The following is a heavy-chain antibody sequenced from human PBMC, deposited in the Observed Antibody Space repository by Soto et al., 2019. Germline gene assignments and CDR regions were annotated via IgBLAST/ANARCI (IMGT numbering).Heavy chain of an antibody. Sequence: EVQLVESGGGLVKPGGSLRLSCTASGFAFNTYSMNWVRQAPGKGLEWVSSINEDSTYIYYADSLRGRITISRDNAKDSLFLQMNSLRPVDTAVYYCVRDLGRYFRSGYMDLWGDGATVTVSS. V-gene: IGHV3-21*02. CDR2: INEDSTYI. CDR1: GFAFNTYS. D-gene: IGHD3-9*01. CDR3: VRDLGRYFRSGYMDL. J-gene: IGHJ6*03.